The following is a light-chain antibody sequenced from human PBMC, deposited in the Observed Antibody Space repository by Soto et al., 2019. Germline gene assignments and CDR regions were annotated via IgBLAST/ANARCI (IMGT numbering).Light chain of an antibody. CDR3: SSYAGSSNV. V-gene: IGLV2-8*01. CDR2: GVN. Sequence: QAASNQPPSPTETPGHSVAISCAGSHSDVGGYNYVSWYQQHPGKAANLMVYGVNKRPSGVPDRFSGSKSGNTASLTVSGLQAEDEADYYCSSYAGSSNVFGTGTKVTVV. J-gene: IGLJ1*01. CDR1: HSDVGGYNY.